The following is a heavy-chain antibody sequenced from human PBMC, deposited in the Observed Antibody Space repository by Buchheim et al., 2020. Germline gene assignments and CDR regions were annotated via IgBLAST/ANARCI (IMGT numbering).Heavy chain of an antibody. CDR1: GGTFSSYA. Sequence: QVQLVQSGAEVKKPGSSVKVSCKASGGTFSSYAISWVRQAPGQGLEWMGGIIPIFGTANYAQKSQGRVTITADKSTSTAYMELSSLRSEDTAVYYCGYGSSPGKGVYYYYYMDVWGKGTT. CDR3: GYGSSPGKGVYYYYYMDV. J-gene: IGHJ6*03. D-gene: IGHD6-6*01. V-gene: IGHV1-69*06. CDR2: IIPIFGTA.